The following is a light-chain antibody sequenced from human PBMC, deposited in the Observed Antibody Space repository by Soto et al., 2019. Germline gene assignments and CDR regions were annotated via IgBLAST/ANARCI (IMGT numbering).Light chain of an antibody. J-gene: IGLJ3*02. CDR3: SSYTSSGTSV. CDR1: SSDVGGYNF. CDR2: GVS. V-gene: IGLV2-14*01. Sequence: QSVLTQPASVSESPGQSITISCTGTSSDVGGYNFVSWYQHHPGKAPKLMIYGVSNRPSGVSNRFSGSKSGNTASLTISGLQADDEADYYCSSYTSSGTSVFGGGTKLTVL.